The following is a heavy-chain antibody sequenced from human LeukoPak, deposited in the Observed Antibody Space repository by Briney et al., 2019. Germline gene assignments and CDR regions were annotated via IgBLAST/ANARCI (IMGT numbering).Heavy chain of an antibody. D-gene: IGHD2-15*01. Sequence: GGSLRLSCAASGFTFSSYGMHWVRQAPGKGLEWVAVIWYDGSNKYYADSVKGRFTISRDNSKNTLYLQMNSLRAEDTAVYYCARDRGGYCSGGSCYHYYGMDVWGQGTTVTVSS. CDR3: ARDRGGYCSGGSCYHYYGMDV. J-gene: IGHJ6*02. V-gene: IGHV3-33*01. CDR1: GFTFSSYG. CDR2: IWYDGSNK.